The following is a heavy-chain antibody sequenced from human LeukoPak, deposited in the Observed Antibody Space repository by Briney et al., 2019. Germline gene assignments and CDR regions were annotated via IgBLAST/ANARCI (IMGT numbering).Heavy chain of an antibody. V-gene: IGHV1-18*01. CDR2: ISAYNGNT. CDR1: GGTFTSYG. D-gene: IGHD3-10*01. CDR3: ARSSYYYGSGSYSHYYYYYYMDV. Sequence: GASVKVSCKASGGTFTSYGISWVRQAPGQGLEWMGWISAYNGNTNYTQKLPGRVTMTTDTSTSTAYMELRSLRSDDTAVYYCARSSYYYGSGSYSHYYYYYYMDVWGKGTTVTVSS. J-gene: IGHJ6*03.